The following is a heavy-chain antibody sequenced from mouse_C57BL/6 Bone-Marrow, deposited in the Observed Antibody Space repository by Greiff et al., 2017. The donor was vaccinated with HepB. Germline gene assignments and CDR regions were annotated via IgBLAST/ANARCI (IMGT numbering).Heavy chain of an antibody. D-gene: IGHD2-5*01. CDR2: INPNNGGT. Sequence: VQLKQSGPELVKPGASVKISCKASGYTFTDYYMNWVKQSHGKSLEWIGDINPNNGGTSYNQKFKGKATLTVDKSSSTAYMELRSLTSEDSAVYYCARSAYYSNYDYAMDYWGQGASVTVAS. CDR3: ARSAYYSNYDYAMDY. J-gene: IGHJ4*01. CDR1: GYTFTDYY. V-gene: IGHV1-26*01.